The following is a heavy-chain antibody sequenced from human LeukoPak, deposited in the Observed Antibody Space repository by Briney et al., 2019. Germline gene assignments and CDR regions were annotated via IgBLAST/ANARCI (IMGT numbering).Heavy chain of an antibody. D-gene: IGHD5-12*01. V-gene: IGHV3-64*01. Sequence: GGSLRLSCAASGFTFSSYAMHWVRQAPGKGLEYVSAISSNGGSTYYANSVKGRFTISRDNSKNTLYLQMGSLRAEDMAVYYCARVPKWLPDYWGQGTLVTVSS. CDR1: GFTFSSYA. CDR2: ISSNGGST. CDR3: ARVPKWLPDY. J-gene: IGHJ4*02.